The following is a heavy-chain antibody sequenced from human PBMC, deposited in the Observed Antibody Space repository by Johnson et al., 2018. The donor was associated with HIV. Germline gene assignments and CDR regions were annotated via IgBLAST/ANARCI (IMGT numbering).Heavy chain of an antibody. CDR3: ARYSSGWQGRDAFDI. D-gene: IGHD6-19*01. J-gene: IGHJ3*02. Sequence: QVQLVESGGGVVQPGGSLRLSCAASGFTFSSYGMHWVRQAPGKGLEWVAFISYDGSNKYFTDSVRGRFTISRDNAKNTLDLQMNSLRAEDTAVYYCARYSSGWQGRDAFDIWGQGTMVTVSS. CDR1: GFTFSSYG. V-gene: IGHV3-30*19. CDR2: ISYDGSNK.